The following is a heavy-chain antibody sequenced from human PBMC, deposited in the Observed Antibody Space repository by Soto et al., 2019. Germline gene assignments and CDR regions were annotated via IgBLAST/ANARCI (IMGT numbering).Heavy chain of an antibody. Sequence: PGGSLRLSCAASGFTFSSYAMSWVRQAPGKGLEWVSAISGSGGSTYYADSVKGRFTISRDNSKNTLYLQMNSLRAEDTAVYYCAKDSSNVITYYYDSSGSHYFDYWGQGTLVTVSS. CDR1: GFTFSSYA. CDR3: AKDSSNVITYYYDSSGSHYFDY. J-gene: IGHJ4*02. D-gene: IGHD3-22*01. V-gene: IGHV3-23*01. CDR2: ISGSGGST.